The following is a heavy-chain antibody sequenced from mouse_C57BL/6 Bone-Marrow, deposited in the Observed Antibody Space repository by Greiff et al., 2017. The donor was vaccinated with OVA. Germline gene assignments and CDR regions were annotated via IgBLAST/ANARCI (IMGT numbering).Heavy chain of an antibody. CDR2: IYPGNSDT. D-gene: IGHD1-1*01. V-gene: IGHV1-5*01. CDR3: TRDSYKFAY. Sequence: EVQLQQSGTVLARPGASVKMSCKTSGYTFTSSWMHWVKQRPGQGLEWIGAIYPGNSDTSYNQKFKGKAKLTAVTSASTAYMELSSLTNEDSAGYYCTRDSYKFAYWGQGTLVTVSA. J-gene: IGHJ3*01. CDR1: GYTFTSSW.